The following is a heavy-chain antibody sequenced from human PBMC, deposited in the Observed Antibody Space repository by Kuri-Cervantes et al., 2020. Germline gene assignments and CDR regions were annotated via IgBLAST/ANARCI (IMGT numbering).Heavy chain of an antibody. D-gene: IGHD2-21*02. CDR2: IYYSGST. CDR3: ARASCCGDCYYALPLIDY. CDR1: GGTISSYY. V-gene: IGHV4-59*01. J-gene: IGHJ4*02. Sequence: SEPLSLTCTVSGGTISSYYWSWIRQPPGKGLEWIRYIYYSGSTNYNPSLKSRVTMSVDTSKNQFSLKLNTVNSADIVVSYYARASCCGDCYYALPLIDYWGQGTLVTVSS.